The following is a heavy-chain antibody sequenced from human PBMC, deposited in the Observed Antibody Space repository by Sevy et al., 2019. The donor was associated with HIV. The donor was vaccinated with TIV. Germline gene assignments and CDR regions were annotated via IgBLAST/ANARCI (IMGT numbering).Heavy chain of an antibody. J-gene: IGHJ1*01. CDR2: ISYDGSID. Sequence: GGSLRLSCAASGFTFSAFSMHWVRQAPGKGLEWVATISYDGSIDHYADSVKGRFTISRDNSKSSLYLQMNSLRGEDTAVYYCALERLSSNVAEYFQNWGQGTLVTVSS. V-gene: IGHV3-30-3*01. D-gene: IGHD1-1*01. CDR1: GFTFSAFS. CDR3: ALERLSSNVAEYFQN.